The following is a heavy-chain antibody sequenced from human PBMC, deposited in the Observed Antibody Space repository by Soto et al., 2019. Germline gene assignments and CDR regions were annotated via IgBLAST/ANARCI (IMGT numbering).Heavy chain of an antibody. J-gene: IGHJ6*02. CDR1: GGSVSSGSYY. Sequence: QVQLQESGPGLVKPSETLSLTCTVSGGSVSSGSYYWSWIRQPPGKGLEWIGYIYYSGSTNYNPSLKSRVTISVDTSKNQFSLKLSSVTAADTAVYYCAREGSSSYKGSPYGMDVRGQGTTVTVSS. CDR2: IYYSGST. D-gene: IGHD6-13*01. V-gene: IGHV4-61*01. CDR3: AREGSSSYKGSPYGMDV.